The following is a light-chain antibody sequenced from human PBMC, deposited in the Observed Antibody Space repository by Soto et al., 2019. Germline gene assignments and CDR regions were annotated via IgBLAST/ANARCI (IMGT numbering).Light chain of an antibody. J-gene: IGKJ1*01. CDR3: QQYGNSEWT. CDR2: AAS. CDR1: QTVTSSF. Sequence: EIVLTQSPSTLSLSPGERATLSCRASQTVTSSFVAWYQQKPGQAPRLLIYAASSRATGIPDRFSGSGSGTDFTLTISRLEPEDFAVYYCQQYGNSEWTFGQGTKV. V-gene: IGKV3-20*01.